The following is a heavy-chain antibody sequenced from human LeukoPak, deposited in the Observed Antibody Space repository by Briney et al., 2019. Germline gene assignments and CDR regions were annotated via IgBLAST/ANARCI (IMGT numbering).Heavy chain of an antibody. CDR2: ISYDGSNK. CDR1: GFTFSSYW. D-gene: IGHD5-18*01. J-gene: IGHJ4*02. CDR3: AKGTPMGY. Sequence: GGSLRLSCAASGFTFSSYWMSWVRQAPGKGLEWVAVISYDGSNKYYAGSVKGRFTISRDNSKNTLYLRMNSLRAEDTAVYYCAKGTPMGYWGQGTLVTVSS. V-gene: IGHV3-30*18.